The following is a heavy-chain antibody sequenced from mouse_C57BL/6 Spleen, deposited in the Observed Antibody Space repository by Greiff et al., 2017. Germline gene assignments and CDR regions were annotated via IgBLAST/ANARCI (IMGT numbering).Heavy chain of an antibody. D-gene: IGHD2-4*01. CDR2: ISRGGSYT. CDR3: ARRPSDYYYAMDY. V-gene: IGHV5-6*02. Sequence: EVQLEESGGDLVKPGGSLKLSCAASGFTFSSYGMSWVRQTPDKRLEWVATISRGGSYTYYPDSVKGRYTISRDNAKNTLYLQMSSLKSEDTAMYYCARRPSDYYYAMDYWGQGTSVTVSS. J-gene: IGHJ4*01. CDR1: GFTFSSYG.